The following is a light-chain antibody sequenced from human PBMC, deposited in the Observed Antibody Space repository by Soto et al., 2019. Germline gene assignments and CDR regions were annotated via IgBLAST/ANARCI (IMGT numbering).Light chain of an antibody. CDR2: GAS. Sequence: EIVLTQSPGTLSLSLGERATLSCRASQSVSSYLAWYQQKPGQAPRLLIYGASSRATGIPDMFSGSVSGTDFTLTISRLEPDDFAVYYCQQYGSSPTFGQGTKLEIK. CDR1: QSVSSY. V-gene: IGKV3-20*01. J-gene: IGKJ2*01. CDR3: QQYGSSPT.